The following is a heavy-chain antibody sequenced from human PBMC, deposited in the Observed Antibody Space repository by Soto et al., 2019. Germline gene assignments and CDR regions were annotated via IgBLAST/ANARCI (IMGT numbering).Heavy chain of an antibody. V-gene: IGHV1-18*01. CDR3: ARHHGPTTSENWFDP. J-gene: IGHJ5*02. CDR1: GYTFFTYD. CDR2: ISTYSGDT. Sequence: QVHLVQSGVEVKTPGASVKVSCQASGYTFFTYDISWVRQAPGQGLEWMGWISTYSGDTKYAQKFQGRVTMTTDTSTTTAYLEVRSLRSDDTAVYYCARHHGPTTSENWFDPWGQGILVTVSS. D-gene: IGHD5-12*01.